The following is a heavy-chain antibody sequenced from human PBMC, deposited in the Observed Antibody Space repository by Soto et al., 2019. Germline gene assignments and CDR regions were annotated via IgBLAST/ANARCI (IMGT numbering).Heavy chain of an antibody. CDR3: ARDRDGYNPYYFDY. CDR1: GFTFSSYG. Sequence: PGGSLRLSCAASGFTFSSYGMHWVRQAPGKGLEWVAVIWYDGSNKYYADSVKGRFTISRDNSKNTLYLQMNSLRAEDTAVYYCARDRDGYNPYYFDYWGQGNLVTVSS. J-gene: IGHJ4*02. D-gene: IGHD5-12*01. V-gene: IGHV3-33*01. CDR2: IWYDGSNK.